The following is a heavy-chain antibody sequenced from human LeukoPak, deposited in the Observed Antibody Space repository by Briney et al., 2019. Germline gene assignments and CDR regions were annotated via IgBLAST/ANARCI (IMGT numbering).Heavy chain of an antibody. CDR3: SRLRGYSYGYADY. D-gene: IGHD5-18*01. V-gene: IGHV3-48*04. J-gene: IGHJ4*02. CDR1: RFTFSSYS. Sequence: PGGSLRLSCAASRFTFSSYSMNWVRQAPGKGLEWVSYISSSGSTIDYADSVKGRFTISRDNAKNSLYLQMNSLRSEDTAVYYCSRLRGYSYGYADYWGQGTLVTVSS. CDR2: ISSSGSTI.